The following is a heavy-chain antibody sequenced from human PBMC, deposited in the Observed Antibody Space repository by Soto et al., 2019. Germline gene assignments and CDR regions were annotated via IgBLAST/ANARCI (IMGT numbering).Heavy chain of an antibody. D-gene: IGHD5-12*01. J-gene: IGHJ4*02. Sequence: LSLTCTVSGGSISSGGYYWSWIRQHPGKGLEWIGYIYYSGSTYYNPSLKSRVTISVDTSKNQFSLKLSSVTAADTAVYYCARVQRRDGYNYEEGGFDYWGQGTLVTVSS. CDR2: IYYSGST. CDR1: GGSISSGGYY. CDR3: ARVQRRDGYNYEEGGFDY. V-gene: IGHV4-31*03.